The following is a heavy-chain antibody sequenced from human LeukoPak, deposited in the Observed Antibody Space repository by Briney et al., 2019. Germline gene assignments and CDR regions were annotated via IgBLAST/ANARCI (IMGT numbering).Heavy chain of an antibody. D-gene: IGHD4-23*01. CDR2: LTSSTRGTM. CDR1: GFTFSSYS. J-gene: IGHJ4*02. V-gene: IGHV3-48*04. Sequence: GGSLRLSCAASGFTFSSYSMNWVCQAPGKGLEWIAYLTSSTRGTMYFADSVKGRFTISRDNAKTSLYLQMNSLRAEDTAVYYCARAIDYGGLAVYFDYWGQGTLVTVSS. CDR3: ARAIDYGGLAVYFDY.